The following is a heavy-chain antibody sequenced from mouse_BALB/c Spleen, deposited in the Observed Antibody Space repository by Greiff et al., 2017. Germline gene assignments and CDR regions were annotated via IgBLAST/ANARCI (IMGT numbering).Heavy chain of an antibody. CDR2: ISDGGSYT. Sequence: EVKLVESGGGLVKPGGSLKLSCAASGFTFSDYYMYWVRQTPEKRLEWVATISDGGSYTYYPDSVKGRFTISRDNAKNNLYLQMSSLKSEDTAMYYCARGNYGYDHYAMDYWGQGTSVTVSS. D-gene: IGHD2-2*01. CDR1: GFTFSDYY. CDR3: ARGNYGYDHYAMDY. J-gene: IGHJ4*01. V-gene: IGHV5-4*02.